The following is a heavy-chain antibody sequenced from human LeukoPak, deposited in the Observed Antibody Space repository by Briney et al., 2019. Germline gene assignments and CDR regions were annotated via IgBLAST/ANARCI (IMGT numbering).Heavy chain of an antibody. D-gene: IGHD3-22*01. CDR3: AKDSKAYYYDSSGTPDI. V-gene: IGHV3-23*01. Sequence: TGGSLRLSCAASGFTFSSYAMSWVRQAPGKGLEWVSAISGSGGSTYYADSVKGRFTISRDNSKNTLHLQMNSLRAEDTAVYYCAKDSKAYYYDSSGTPDIWGQGTMVTVSS. J-gene: IGHJ3*02. CDR1: GFTFSSYA. CDR2: ISGSGGST.